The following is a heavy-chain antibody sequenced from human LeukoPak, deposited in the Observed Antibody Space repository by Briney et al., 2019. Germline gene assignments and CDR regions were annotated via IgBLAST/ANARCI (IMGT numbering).Heavy chain of an antibody. V-gene: IGHV3-21*01. CDR3: ARSMVTIPIPGGY. J-gene: IGHJ4*02. Sequence: GGSLRLSCAASGFTFSSYSLNWVRQAPGKGLEWVSSISSSSIYIYYADSLKGRFTISRDNAKNTLYLQMNSLRAEDTAVYYCARSMVTIPIPGGYWGQGTLVTVSS. CDR2: ISSSSIYI. CDR1: GFTFSSYS. D-gene: IGHD2-2*02.